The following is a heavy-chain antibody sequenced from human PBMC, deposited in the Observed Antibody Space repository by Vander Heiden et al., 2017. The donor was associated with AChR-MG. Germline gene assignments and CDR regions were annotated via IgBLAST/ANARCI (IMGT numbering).Heavy chain of an antibody. V-gene: IGHV1-18*01. Sequence: VQLVQSGAEVKKPRDPVKVSCKASGYTFTSYGSSWGRPAPGQGLELMGWSIAYNGNTDYAQKLQGRVTMTTDTSTSTAYMELRSLRSDDTAVYYCARVNGDFYYYYYMDVWGKGTTVTVSS. D-gene: IGHD4-17*01. J-gene: IGHJ6*03. CDR1: GYTFTSYG. CDR2: SIAYNGNT. CDR3: ARVNGDFYYYYYMDV.